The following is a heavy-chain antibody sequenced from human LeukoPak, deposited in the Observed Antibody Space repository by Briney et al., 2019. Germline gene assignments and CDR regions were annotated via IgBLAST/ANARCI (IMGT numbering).Heavy chain of an antibody. CDR2: IYYSGST. CDR1: GGSISSSSYY. Sequence: PSETLSLTCTVSGGSISSSSYYWGWIRQPPGKGLEWIVSIYYSGSTYSNPSLKSRVTLSVDTSKNQFSLNLSSVPSADTAVYYWARTLTGSAYYFDYWGQGTLVTVSS. CDR3: ARTLTGSAYYFDY. J-gene: IGHJ4*02. V-gene: IGHV4-39*01. D-gene: IGHD1-20*01.